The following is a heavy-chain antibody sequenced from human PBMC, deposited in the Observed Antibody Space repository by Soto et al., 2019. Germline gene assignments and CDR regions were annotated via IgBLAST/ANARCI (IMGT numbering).Heavy chain of an antibody. CDR2: ISAYNGNT. CDR1: GYTFTSYG. CDR3: ARGLAVAGTPRGSYYFDY. V-gene: IGHV1-18*01. Sequence: ASVKVSCKASGYTFTSYGISWVRQAPGQGLEWMGWISAYNGNTNYAQKLQGRVTMTTDTSTSTAYMELRSLRSDDTAVYYCARGLAVAGTPRGSYYFDYWGQGTLVTVSS. D-gene: IGHD6-19*01. J-gene: IGHJ4*02.